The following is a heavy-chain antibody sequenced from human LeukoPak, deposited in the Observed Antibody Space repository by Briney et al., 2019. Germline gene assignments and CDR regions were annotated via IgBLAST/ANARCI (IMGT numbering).Heavy chain of an antibody. V-gene: IGHV3-30*04. D-gene: IGHD2-15*01. J-gene: IGHJ4*02. CDR2: ISYDGSNK. CDR1: GFTVSSYA. Sequence: GGSLRLSCAASGFTVSSYAMHWVRQAPGKGLEWVTIISYDGSNKYYADSVKGRFTISRDNAKNTLYLQMNSLRARDTAVYYCASTPNGVAAIYFDYWGQGTLVTVSS. CDR3: ASTPNGVAAIYFDY.